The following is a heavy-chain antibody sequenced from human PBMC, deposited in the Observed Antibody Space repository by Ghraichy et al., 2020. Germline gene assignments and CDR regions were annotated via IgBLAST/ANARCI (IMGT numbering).Heavy chain of an antibody. CDR2: IYYSGST. J-gene: IGHJ5*02. V-gene: IGHV4-31*03. CDR1: GGSISSGGYY. Sequence: SETLSLTCTVSGGSISSGGYYWSWIRQHPGKGLEWIGYIYYSGSTYYNPSLKSRVTISVDTSKNQFSLKLSSVTAADTAVYYCARDRKFYDSSGYYYYGWFDPWGQGTLVTVSS. CDR3: ARDRKFYDSSGYYYYGWFDP. D-gene: IGHD3-22*01.